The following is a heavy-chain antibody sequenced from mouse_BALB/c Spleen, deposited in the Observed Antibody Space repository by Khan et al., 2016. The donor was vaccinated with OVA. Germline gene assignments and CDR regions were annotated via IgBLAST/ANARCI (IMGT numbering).Heavy chain of an antibody. CDR1: GFTFSSYG. Sequence: EVELVVSGGDLVKPGGSLKLSCAVSGFTFSSYGMSWVRQTPDKRLEWVAIISTSGSSTYYPDSVKGRFTISRDNAKHTRDLRMGSLRTEDTAMYCCARGLYGSSFDYCAMDYWGQGTSVTVSA. CDR2: ISTSGSST. CDR3: ARGLYGSSFDYCAMDY. V-gene: IGHV5-6*01. J-gene: IGHJ4*01. D-gene: IGHD1-1*01.